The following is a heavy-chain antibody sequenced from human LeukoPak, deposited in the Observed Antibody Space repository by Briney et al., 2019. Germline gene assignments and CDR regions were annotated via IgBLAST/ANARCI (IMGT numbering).Heavy chain of an antibody. CDR2: IVVGSGNT. V-gene: IGHV1-58*01. Sequence: SVKVSCKASGFTFTSSAVQWVRQARGQRLEWIGWIVVGSGNTNYAQKFQERVTITRDMSTSTAYMELSSLRSEDTAVYYCEAGDCSSTSCHYYYYYYMDVWGKGTTVTVSS. J-gene: IGHJ6*03. CDR3: EAGDCSSTSCHYYYYYYMDV. CDR1: GFTFTSSA. D-gene: IGHD2-2*01.